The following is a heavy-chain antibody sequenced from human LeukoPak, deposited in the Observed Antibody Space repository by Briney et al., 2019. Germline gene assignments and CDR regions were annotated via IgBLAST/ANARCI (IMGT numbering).Heavy chain of an antibody. CDR2: IYHSGST. CDR1: GGSISSGGYY. V-gene: IGHV4-30-2*01. D-gene: IGHD3-22*01. Sequence: PSETLSLTCTVSGGSISSGGYYWSWIRQPPGKGLEWIGYIYHSGSTYYNPSLKSRVTISVDRSKNQFSLKLSSVTAADTAVYYCARVNYDSSGYYQLAFDYWGQGTLVTVSS. J-gene: IGHJ4*02. CDR3: ARVNYDSSGYYQLAFDY.